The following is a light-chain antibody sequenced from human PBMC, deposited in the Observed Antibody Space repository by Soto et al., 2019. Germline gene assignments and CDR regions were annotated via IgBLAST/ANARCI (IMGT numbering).Light chain of an antibody. CDR3: QQYNNWPLT. Sequence: EIVMTQSPATLSVSPGERATLSCRASQSVSSNLAWYQQKPGQAPRLLIYGVSTRANGVPARFSGSGSGTVFTLTISSLQSEDFAVYYCQQYNNWPLTFGRGTKVDIK. J-gene: IGKJ4*01. CDR1: QSVSSN. V-gene: IGKV3-15*01. CDR2: GVS.